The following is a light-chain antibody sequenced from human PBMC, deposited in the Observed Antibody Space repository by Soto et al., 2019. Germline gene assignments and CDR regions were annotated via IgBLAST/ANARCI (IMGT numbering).Light chain of an antibody. V-gene: IGKV3-11*01. CDR3: QQRSNWPIT. Sequence: EIVLTQSPDTLSLSPGERATLSCRASQSVSNNYLAWYQQKPGQAPRLLIYGASNRATGIPARFSGSGSGTDFTLTISSLEPEDFAVYYCQQRSNWPITFGQGTRL. CDR2: GAS. CDR1: QSVSNNY. J-gene: IGKJ5*01.